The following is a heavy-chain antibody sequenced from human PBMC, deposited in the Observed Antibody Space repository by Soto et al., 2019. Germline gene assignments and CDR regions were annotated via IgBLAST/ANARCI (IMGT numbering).Heavy chain of an antibody. D-gene: IGHD1-26*01. J-gene: IGHJ5*02. Sequence: QVQLVQSGSEVKKPGASVKVSCKASGYTFTSYYMHWVRQAPGQGLEWMGIINPSGGSTSYAQKFQGRDTMTRDTSTSTVYMKLSSLRSEDTAVYYCARDRSEVGANHWFDPWGQGTLVTVSS. CDR3: ARDRSEVGANHWFDP. V-gene: IGHV1-46*01. CDR2: INPSGGST. CDR1: GYTFTSYY.